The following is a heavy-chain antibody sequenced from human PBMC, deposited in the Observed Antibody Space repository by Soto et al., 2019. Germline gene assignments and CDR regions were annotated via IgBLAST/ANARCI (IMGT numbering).Heavy chain of an antibody. Sequence: QVQLQESGPGLVKPSETLSLTCTVSGASISGYFWSWLRQPPGKGLEWIGYTSYNGNTNYNPSLQSRVAISVDASKNQFSLKLTSVTAADTAVYYCALNRVPFYWGQGTLVTVSS. CDR1: GASISGYF. J-gene: IGHJ4*02. V-gene: IGHV4-59*01. CDR2: TSYNGNT. CDR3: ALNRVPFY.